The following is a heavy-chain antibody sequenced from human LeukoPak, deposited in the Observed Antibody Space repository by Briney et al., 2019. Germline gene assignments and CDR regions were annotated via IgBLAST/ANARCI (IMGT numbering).Heavy chain of an antibody. D-gene: IGHD6-19*01. CDR1: GGTFSSYA. J-gene: IGHJ3*02. Sequence: ASVKVSCKASGGTFSSYATSWVRQAPGQGLEWMGRIIPIFGTANYAQKFQGRVTITTDESTSTAYMELSSLRSEDTAVYYCARSVAGGGYDAFDIWGQGTMVTVSS. CDR2: IIPIFGTA. CDR3: ARSVAGGGYDAFDI. V-gene: IGHV1-69*05.